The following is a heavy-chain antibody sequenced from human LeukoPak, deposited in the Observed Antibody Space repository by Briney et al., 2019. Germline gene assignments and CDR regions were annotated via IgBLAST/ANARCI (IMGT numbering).Heavy chain of an antibody. D-gene: IGHD3-9*01. J-gene: IGHJ4*02. Sequence: GGSLRLSCAASGFTFSSYAMSWVRQAPGKGLEWVSAISGSGGSTYYADSVKGRFTISRDNSNNTLYLQMNSLRAEDTAVYYCAKGDYDILTGYPLGFDYWGQGTLVTVSS. V-gene: IGHV3-23*01. CDR2: ISGSGGST. CDR1: GFTFSSYA. CDR3: AKGDYDILTGYPLGFDY.